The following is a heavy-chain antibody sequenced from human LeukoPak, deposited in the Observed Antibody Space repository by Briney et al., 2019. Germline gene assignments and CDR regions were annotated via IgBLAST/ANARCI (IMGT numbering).Heavy chain of an antibody. CDR1: GGSISTYY. CDR3: ARTDSSGYYYWFDP. CDR2: IYYSGST. J-gene: IGHJ5*02. D-gene: IGHD3-22*01. Sequence: PSETLSLTCTVSGGSISTYYWSWIRRPPGKGLEWIGYIYYSGSTNYNPSLKSRVTTSVDASKNQFSLKLSSVTAADTAVYYCARTDSSGYYYWFDPWGQGTLVTVSS. V-gene: IGHV4-59*08.